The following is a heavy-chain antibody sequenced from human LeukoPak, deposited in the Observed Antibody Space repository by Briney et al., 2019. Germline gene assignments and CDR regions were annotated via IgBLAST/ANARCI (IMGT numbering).Heavy chain of an antibody. CDR3: AKQWLLDS. V-gene: IGHV3-23*01. J-gene: IGHJ4*02. D-gene: IGHD6-19*01. Sequence: PGGSLRLSCAASGFTFRSHAMSWVRQAPGKGLEWVSVISGGGGATYYADSVKGRFTISRDNSKNTLYLQMNSLRADDTAVYYCAKQWLLDSWGQGTLVTVSS. CDR2: ISGGGGAT. CDR1: GFTFRSHA.